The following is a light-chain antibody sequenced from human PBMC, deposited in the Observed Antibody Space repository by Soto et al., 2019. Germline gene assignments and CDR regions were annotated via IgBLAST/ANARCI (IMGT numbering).Light chain of an antibody. CDR3: QQSNSFPPA. J-gene: IGKJ2*01. CDR2: SAS. CDR1: QDIRSW. Sequence: DIQMTQSPSSVSASVGDRVTITCRASQDIRSWLAWYQQKPGKAPQLLIQSASTLESGVPSRFSGSGSGTDFALTITSLQPEDSGSCYCQQSNSFPPAFGQGTKLEIK. V-gene: IGKV1D-12*01.